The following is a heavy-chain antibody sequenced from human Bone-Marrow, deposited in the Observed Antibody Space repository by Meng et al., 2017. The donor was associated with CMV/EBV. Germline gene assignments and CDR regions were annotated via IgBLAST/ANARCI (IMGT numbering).Heavy chain of an antibody. Sequence: GGSLRLSCAASGFTFSTFPMNWVRQAPGKGLEWLSYISSESTTIYYADSVRGRFTISRDNAKNSLSLQMNSLRPEDTAVYYCARDLGYSITMVRGGKAFDIWGQGTMVTVSS. CDR1: GFTFSTFP. J-gene: IGHJ3*02. D-gene: IGHD3-10*01. CDR3: ARDLGYSITMVRGGKAFDI. CDR2: ISSESTTI. V-gene: IGHV3-48*04.